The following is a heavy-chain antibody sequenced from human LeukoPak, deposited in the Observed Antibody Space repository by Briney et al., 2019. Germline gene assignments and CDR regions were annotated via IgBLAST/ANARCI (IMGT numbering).Heavy chain of an antibody. V-gene: IGHV3-48*03. CDR3: ARAFGLTDY. CDR1: GFAFRTYE. Sequence: TGGSLRLSCAASGFAFRTYEMNWVRQAPGKGLEWVSYISSSGSLTYYVDSVKGRFTISKDNAKNSLYLQMNSLRAEDTAVYYCARAFGLTDYWGQGTLVTVSS. J-gene: IGHJ4*02. D-gene: IGHD3/OR15-3a*01. CDR2: ISSSGSLT.